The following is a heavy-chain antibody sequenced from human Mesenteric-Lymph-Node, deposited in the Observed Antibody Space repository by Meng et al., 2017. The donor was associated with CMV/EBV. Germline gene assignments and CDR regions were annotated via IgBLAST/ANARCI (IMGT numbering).Heavy chain of an antibody. CDR1: FGKSG. CDR2: IWYDGSNE. Sequence: FGKSGMHWGRREPGKGLEWVAVIWYDGSNENYEDAVKSRFTISRNNSKNTLYMQMNSLRAEDTAVYYCAKDPTSCTNGVCLSWYFDLWGRGTLVTVSS. V-gene: IGHV3-33*06. D-gene: IGHD2-8*01. J-gene: IGHJ2*01. CDR3: AKDPTSCTNGVCLSWYFDL.